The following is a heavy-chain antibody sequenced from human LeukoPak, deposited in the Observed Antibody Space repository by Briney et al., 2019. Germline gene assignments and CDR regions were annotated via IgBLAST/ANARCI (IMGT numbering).Heavy chain of an antibody. CDR3: ARGGNIYNYRSYFDY. V-gene: IGHV3-66*02. J-gene: IGHJ4*02. CDR2: IYSGGST. D-gene: IGHD5-24*01. CDR1: GFTASSNY. Sequence: GGSLRLSCAASGFTASSNYMSWVRQAPGKGLEWVSVIYSGGSTYYADSVKGRFTFSRDTSKNTVFLQMNSLSAEDTAVYYCARGGNIYNYRSYFDYWGQGTLVTVSS.